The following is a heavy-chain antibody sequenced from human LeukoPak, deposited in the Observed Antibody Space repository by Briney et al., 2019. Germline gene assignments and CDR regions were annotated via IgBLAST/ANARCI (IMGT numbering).Heavy chain of an antibody. D-gene: IGHD3-10*01. Sequence: KPSETLSLTCTVSGGSITSGNYYWSWIRQPAGKGLEWIGRIYTTGYTTYNPSLKSRVSISVDTSENQFSLKLSSVTAADTAVYFCARGPMARHVFDCWGQGTMVIVSS. CDR2: IYTTGYT. J-gene: IGHJ3*01. CDR1: GGSITSGNYY. V-gene: IGHV4-61*02. CDR3: ARGPMARHVFDC.